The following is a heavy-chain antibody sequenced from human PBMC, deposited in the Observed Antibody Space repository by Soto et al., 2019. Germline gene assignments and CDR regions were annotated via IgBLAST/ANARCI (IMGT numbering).Heavy chain of an antibody. V-gene: IGHV3-15*07. D-gene: IGHD3-3*01. CDR3: TTEEMYYDFWSGRQGSYYYGMDV. J-gene: IGHJ6*02. CDR1: GFTFSNAW. CDR2: IKSKTDGGTT. Sequence: GGSLRLSCAASGFTFSNAWMNWVRQAPGKGLEWVGRIKSKTDGGTTDYAAPVKGRFTISRDDSKNTLYLQMNSLKTEDTAVYYCTTEEMYYDFWSGRQGSYYYGMDVWGQGTTVTVSS.